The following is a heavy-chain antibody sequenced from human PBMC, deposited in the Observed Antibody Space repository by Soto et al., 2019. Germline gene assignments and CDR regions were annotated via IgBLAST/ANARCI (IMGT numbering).Heavy chain of an antibody. D-gene: IGHD3-10*01. CDR3: GTTRGGGGY. Sequence: EVQLVESGGGLIQPGGSLRLSCAVSGFTVSNNYMSWVRQAPGKGLEGVSVIYSGGYTAYGDSVKGRFTISRDHSKNTLYLQMNSLGAAAPAVFSCGTTRGGGGYWGQGTLVTVSS. CDR1: GFTVSNNY. J-gene: IGHJ4*02. CDR2: IYSGGYT. V-gene: IGHV3-53*01.